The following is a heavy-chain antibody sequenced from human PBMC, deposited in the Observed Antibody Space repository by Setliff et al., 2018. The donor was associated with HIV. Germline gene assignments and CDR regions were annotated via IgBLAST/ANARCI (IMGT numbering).Heavy chain of an antibody. Sequence: SGPTLVNPTQTLTLTCTFSGFSLSPNEMCVSWIRQPPGKALEWLARIDWDDAKFYSTSLKTRLTISKGTSRNQVVLTMTNMDPVDTATYYCAHIPQGYYYYYMDVWGKGTTVTVSS. V-gene: IGHV2-70*12. J-gene: IGHJ6*03. CDR2: IDWDDAK. CDR3: AHIPQGYYYYYMDV. CDR1: GFSLSPNEMC.